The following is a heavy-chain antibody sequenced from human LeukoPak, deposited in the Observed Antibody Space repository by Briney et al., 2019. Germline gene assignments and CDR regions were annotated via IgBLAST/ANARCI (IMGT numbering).Heavy chain of an antibody. J-gene: IGHJ4*02. V-gene: IGHV1-8*01. CDR2: MNPNSGNT. D-gene: IGHD1-26*01. CDR3: ARGGGATSKNFDY. Sequence: ASVNVSCTASGYTFTNYDINWVRQATGQGLEWMGWMNPNSGNTVYAQKFQGRVTMTKSTSISTAYMELSSLRSEDTAVYYCARGGGATSKNFDYWGRGTLVTVSS. CDR1: GYTFTNYD.